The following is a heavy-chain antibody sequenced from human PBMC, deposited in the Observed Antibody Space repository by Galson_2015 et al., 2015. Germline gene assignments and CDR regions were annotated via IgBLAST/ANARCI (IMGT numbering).Heavy chain of an antibody. Sequence: SLTCTVSGGSISGYYWNWIRQPPGKGLEWIGYIFYTGDTNYNPSLKRRVTISVDTSKNQFSLNLNSVTAADTAVYYCARTKIIESPTYFDAFDIWGQGTLVTVSS. CDR3: ARTKIIESPTYFDAFDI. CDR2: IFYTGDT. CDR1: GGSISGYY. J-gene: IGHJ3*02. D-gene: IGHD2-21*01. V-gene: IGHV4-59*01.